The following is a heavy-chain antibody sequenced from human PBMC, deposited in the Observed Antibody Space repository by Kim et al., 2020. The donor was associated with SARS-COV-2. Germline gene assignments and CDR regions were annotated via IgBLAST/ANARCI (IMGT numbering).Heavy chain of an antibody. V-gene: IGHV3-74*01. Sequence: GGSLRLSRAASGFPFSSYWMNWVRLAPGKGPVWVSHINNDESNTIYADSVKGRFTISRDNVKNTLYLQMNSLRAEDTAVYYCARDIGGWFDPWGQGTLVTVSS. CDR2: INNDESNT. J-gene: IGHJ5*02. CDR3: ARDIGGWFDP. D-gene: IGHD3-10*01. CDR1: GFPFSSYW.